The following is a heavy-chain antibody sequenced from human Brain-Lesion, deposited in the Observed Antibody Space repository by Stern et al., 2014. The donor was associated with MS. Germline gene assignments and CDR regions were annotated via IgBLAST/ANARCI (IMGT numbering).Heavy chain of an antibody. J-gene: IGHJ4*02. Sequence: EVQLEESGGVVVQPGGSLRLSCAASGFTFDDYGMHWVRQAPGKGLEWVSLISWDGGSTYYADSVKGRFTISRDNSKNSLYLQMNSLGAEDTALYYCAKDIGDSSGYLDYWGQGTLVTVSS. CDR3: AKDIGDSSGYLDY. D-gene: IGHD3-22*01. CDR1: GFTFDDYG. V-gene: IGHV3-43D*03. CDR2: ISWDGGST.